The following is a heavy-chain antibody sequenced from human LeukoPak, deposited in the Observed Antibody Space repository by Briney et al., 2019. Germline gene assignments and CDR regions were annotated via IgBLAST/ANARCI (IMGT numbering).Heavy chain of an antibody. Sequence: GGSLRLPCAASGFTFNKFAMSWVRQAPGKGLEWVSGIIENGGETYYADSVRGRFTISRDNSKNTLYLQMNSLRAEDTAVCYCAKDYEYNSNTWYFHWGRGTLVSVSS. CDR2: IIENGGET. J-gene: IGHJ4*02. V-gene: IGHV3-23*01. D-gene: IGHD6-13*01. CDR1: GFTFNKFA. CDR3: AKDYEYNSNTWYFH.